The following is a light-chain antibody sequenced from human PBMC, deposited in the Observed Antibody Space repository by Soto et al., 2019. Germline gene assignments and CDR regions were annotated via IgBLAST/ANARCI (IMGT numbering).Light chain of an antibody. Sequence: EIVLTQSPGTLSLSPGDTATLSCRASQSLSSNYLAWYQQRPGQAPKLLIYDISSRATGIPDRFSDSGSGTDFTLNIPRLDPEDFAVYYCQQYGGSMTFGQGTRLEIE. CDR2: DIS. J-gene: IGKJ5*01. CDR1: QSLSSNY. CDR3: QQYGGSMT. V-gene: IGKV3-20*01.